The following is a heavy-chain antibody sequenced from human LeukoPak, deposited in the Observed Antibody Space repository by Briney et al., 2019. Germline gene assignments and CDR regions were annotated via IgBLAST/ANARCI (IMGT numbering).Heavy chain of an antibody. CDR3: AKAYCSSIACSCFDF. Sequence: GGSLRLSCAASGFTFDDYAMHWVRQVPGKGLEWVSGISRNSHNIHYADSVRGRFTISRDNTRNSLYLQMNSLRPEETALYYCAKAYCSSIACSCFDFWGQGTLVTVSS. V-gene: IGHV3-9*01. D-gene: IGHD2-2*01. CDR1: GFTFDDYA. J-gene: IGHJ4*02. CDR2: ISRNSHNI.